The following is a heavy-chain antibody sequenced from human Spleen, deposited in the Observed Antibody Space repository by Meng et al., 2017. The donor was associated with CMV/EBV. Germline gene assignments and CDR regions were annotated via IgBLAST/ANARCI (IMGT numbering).Heavy chain of an antibody. CDR1: GFTFNDYW. V-gene: IGHV3-30-3*01. CDR3: ARDDYNSSGYVDY. J-gene: IGHJ4*02. Sequence: GGSLRLSCIVSGFTFNDYWMSWFRQAPGKGLEGVAVISYDGSNKYYADSVKGRFTISRDNSKNTLYLQMNSLRAEDTAVYYCARDDYNSSGYVDYWGQGTLVTVSS. D-gene: IGHD3-22*01. CDR2: ISYDGSNK.